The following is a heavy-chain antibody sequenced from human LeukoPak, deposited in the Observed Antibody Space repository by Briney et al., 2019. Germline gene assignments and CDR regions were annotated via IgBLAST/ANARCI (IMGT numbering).Heavy chain of an antibody. Sequence: GRSLRLSCVASGFSFSNYGMQWVRQAPGKGLEWVANIKQDGSEKHYVDSVKGRFTISRDNAKNSLYLQMSSLRAEDTAVYYCTRVEETATTAAIIRKYSYYYYYMDVWGKGNTVTVSS. J-gene: IGHJ6*03. D-gene: IGHD4-11*01. CDR1: GFSFSNYG. V-gene: IGHV3-7*01. CDR2: IKQDGSEK. CDR3: TRVEETATTAAIIRKYSYYYYYMDV.